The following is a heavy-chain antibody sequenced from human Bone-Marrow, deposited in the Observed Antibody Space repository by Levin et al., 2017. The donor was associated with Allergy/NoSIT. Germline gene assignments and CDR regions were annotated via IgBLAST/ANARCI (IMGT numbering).Heavy chain of an antibody. J-gene: IGHJ4*02. D-gene: IGHD1-14*01. Sequence: PSETLSLTCTVSGDSIDNRAYYWNWIRQPPGKGLEWIGYIYYSGSYYNTPSLKTRVAISIDTSKNQFSLKLNSVTAADTAVYYCARNQVAGRYLDYWGQGTLVTVSS. V-gene: IGHV4-30-4*01. CDR2: IYYSGSY. CDR3: ARNQVAGRYLDY. CDR1: GDSIDNRAYY.